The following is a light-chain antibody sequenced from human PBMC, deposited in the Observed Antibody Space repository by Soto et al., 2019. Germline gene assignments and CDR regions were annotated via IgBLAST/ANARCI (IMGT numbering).Light chain of an antibody. CDR3: HSYASSLPTIV. J-gene: IGLJ1*01. CDR1: SSNIGAEYD. CDR2: GDN. V-gene: IGLV1-40*01. Sequence: QSVLTHPPSVSGAPGQRFAISCTGSSSNIGAEYDVHWYQQLPGTAPKRLIYGDNDRPAGVPDRFSGSKSGTSASLAITALQPEDEADYYCHSYASSLPTIVFGTGTKVTVL.